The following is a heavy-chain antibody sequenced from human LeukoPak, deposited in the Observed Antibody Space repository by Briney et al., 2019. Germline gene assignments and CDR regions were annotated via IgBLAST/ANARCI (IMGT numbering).Heavy chain of an antibody. D-gene: IGHD3-22*01. CDR1: GFTFSSYG. Sequence: GGSLRLSCAASGFTFSSYGMHWVRQAPGMGLEWVAVIWYDGSNKYYVDSVQGRFTISRDNSKNTPYLQMSSLRAEDTAVYYCARGDYYDSSGYYFPDAFDIWGQGTMVTVSS. J-gene: IGHJ3*02. CDR3: ARGDYYDSSGYYFPDAFDI. V-gene: IGHV3-33*01. CDR2: IWYDGSNK.